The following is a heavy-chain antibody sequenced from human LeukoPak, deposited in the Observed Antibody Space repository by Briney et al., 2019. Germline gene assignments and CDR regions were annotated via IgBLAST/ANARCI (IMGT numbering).Heavy chain of an antibody. CDR1: GYTFTSYG. CDR3: ARVNTYYYDSSGYYYDWFDP. CDR2: ISAYNGNT. J-gene: IGHJ5*02. V-gene: IGHV1-18*01. D-gene: IGHD3-22*01. Sequence: ASVKVSCKASGYTFTSYGISWVRQAPGQGLEWMGWISAYNGNTNYAQKLQGRVTMTTDTSTSTAYMELRSLRSDDTAVDYCARVNTYYYDSSGYYYDWFDPWGQGTLVTVSS.